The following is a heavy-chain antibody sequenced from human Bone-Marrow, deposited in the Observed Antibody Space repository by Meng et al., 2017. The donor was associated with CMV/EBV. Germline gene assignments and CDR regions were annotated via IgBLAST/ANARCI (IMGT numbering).Heavy chain of an antibody. J-gene: IGHJ4*02. CDR1: GGSISDSSHY. V-gene: IGHV4-39*07. CDR2: IYYSGST. Sequence: SETLSLTCTVSGGSISDSSHYWGWIRQLPGKGLEWIGSIYYSGSTYYNPSLKSRVTISVDKSKNQFSLKLSSVTAADTAVYYCARAADDYDFWSGYYMMGERRFDYWGQGTLVTVSS. D-gene: IGHD3-3*01. CDR3: ARAADDYDFWSGYYMMGERRFDY.